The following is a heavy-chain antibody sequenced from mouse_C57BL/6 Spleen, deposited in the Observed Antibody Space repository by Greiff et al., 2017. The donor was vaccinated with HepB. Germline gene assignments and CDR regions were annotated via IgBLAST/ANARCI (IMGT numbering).Heavy chain of an antibody. CDR1: GYTFTSYW. CDR2: IDPSDSYT. J-gene: IGHJ2*01. Sequence: VQLQQSGAELVKPGASVKLSCKASGYTFTSYWMQWVKQRPGQGLEWIGEIDPSDSYTNYNQKFKGKATLTVDTYSSTAYMQLSSLTSEDSAVYYCARSPLITTVLDPFNYWGQGATLTVSS. CDR3: ARSPLITTVLDPFNY. D-gene: IGHD1-1*01. V-gene: IGHV1-50*01.